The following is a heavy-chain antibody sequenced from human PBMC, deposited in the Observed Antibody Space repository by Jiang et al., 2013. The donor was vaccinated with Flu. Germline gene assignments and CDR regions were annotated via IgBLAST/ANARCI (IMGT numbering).Heavy chain of an antibody. Sequence: GSGLVKPSETLSLTCTVSGGSISSYYWSWIRQPPGKGLEWIGYIYYSGSTNYNPSLKSRVTISVDTSKNQFSLKLSSVTAADTAVYYCARGTPGGNCDYWGQGTLVTVSS. D-gene: IGHD1-26*01. V-gene: IGHV4-59*01. CDR1: GGSISSYY. J-gene: IGHJ4*02. CDR2: IYYSGST. CDR3: ARGTPGGNCDY.